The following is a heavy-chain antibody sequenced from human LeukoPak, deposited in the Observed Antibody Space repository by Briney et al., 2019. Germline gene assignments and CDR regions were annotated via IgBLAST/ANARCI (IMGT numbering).Heavy chain of an antibody. CDR3: AKPGWPRRPGYSRGWYFDY. D-gene: IGHD6-19*01. Sequence: GGSLRLSCAASGFTFSSYAMSWVRQAPGKGLEWVSAISGSGGSTYYADSVKGRFTISRDNSKNTLYLQMNSLRAEDTAVYYCAKPGWPRRPGYSRGWYFDYWGQGTLVTVSS. J-gene: IGHJ4*02. V-gene: IGHV3-23*01. CDR2: ISGSGGST. CDR1: GFTFSSYA.